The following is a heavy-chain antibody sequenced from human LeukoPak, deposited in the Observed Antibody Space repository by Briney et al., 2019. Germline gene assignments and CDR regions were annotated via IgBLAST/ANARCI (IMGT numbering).Heavy chain of an antibody. J-gene: IGHJ4*02. D-gene: IGHD1-26*01. CDR1: GGSISSGSYY. CDR2: IYSSGSS. CDR3: ARLGEEWELLYYFDY. V-gene: IGHV4-61*02. Sequence: PSETLSLTCTVSGGSISSGSYYWSWIRQPAGKGLEWIGRIYSSGSSNYNPSLKSRVTISVDTSKNQFSLKLSSVTAADTAVYYCARLGEEWELLYYFDYWGQGTLVTVSS.